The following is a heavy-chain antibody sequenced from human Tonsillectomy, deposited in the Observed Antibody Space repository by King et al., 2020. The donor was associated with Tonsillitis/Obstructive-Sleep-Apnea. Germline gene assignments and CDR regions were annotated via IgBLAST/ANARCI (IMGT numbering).Heavy chain of an antibody. CDR1: GFTFGDFG. J-gene: IGHJ3*02. Sequence: EVQLVESGGGLVQPGRSLRLSCTASGFTFGDFGMSWVRQAPGKGLEWVAFIRSKAYGGTTEYAASVKGRFTISKDDSKGIAYLQMNSLKTEDTALYYCTRVGTSGRHSFDIWGQGTMVTVSS. CDR3: TRVGTSGRHSFDI. V-gene: IGHV3-49*04. CDR2: IRSKAYGGTT. D-gene: IGHD1-26*01.